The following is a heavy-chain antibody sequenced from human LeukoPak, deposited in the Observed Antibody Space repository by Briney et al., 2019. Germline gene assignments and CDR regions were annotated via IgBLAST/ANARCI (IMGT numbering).Heavy chain of an antibody. CDR3: ASNLAANYHFYYGIDV. CDR1: GFTFSDYY. CDR2: INSGGSSI. D-gene: IGHD1-26*01. Sequence: GGSLRLSCAASGFTFSDYYMSWIRQAPGKGLELVSFINSGGSSIYYVDSVKGRFTISRDNAKNSLYLQMSSLRAEDTAVYYCASNLAANYHFYYGIDVWGQGTTVTVSS. J-gene: IGHJ6*02. V-gene: IGHV3-11*01.